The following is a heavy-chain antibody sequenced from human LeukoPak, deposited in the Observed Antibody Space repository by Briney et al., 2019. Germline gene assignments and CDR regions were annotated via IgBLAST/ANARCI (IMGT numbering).Heavy chain of an antibody. CDR1: GFTFDDYA. Sequence: GGSLRLSCAASGFTFDDYAMHWVRQAPGKGLEWASGISWNSGSIGYADSVKGRFTISRDNAKNSLYLQMNSLRAEDMALYYCARSYLAAAGPFDYWGQGTLVTVSS. J-gene: IGHJ4*02. CDR2: ISWNSGSI. V-gene: IGHV3-9*03. D-gene: IGHD6-13*01. CDR3: ARSYLAAAGPFDY.